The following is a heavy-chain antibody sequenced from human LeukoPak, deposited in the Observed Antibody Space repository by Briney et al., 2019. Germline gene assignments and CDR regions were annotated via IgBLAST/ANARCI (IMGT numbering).Heavy chain of an antibody. V-gene: IGHV3-21*01. CDR3: AKGWEAYCGGDCYSAFGY. CDR1: GFTFSSYS. Sequence: GGSLRLSCAASGFTFSSYSMNWVRQAPGKGLEWVSSISSSSSYIYYADSVKGRFTISRDNAKNSLYLQMNSLRAEDTAVYYCAKGWEAYCGGDCYSAFGYWGQGTLVTVSS. D-gene: IGHD2-21*01. J-gene: IGHJ4*02. CDR2: ISSSSSYI.